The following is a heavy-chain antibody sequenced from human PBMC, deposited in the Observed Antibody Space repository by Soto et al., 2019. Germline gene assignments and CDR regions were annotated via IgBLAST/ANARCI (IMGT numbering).Heavy chain of an antibody. CDR1: GFPFSSYV. CDR2: ISGGGSNT. Sequence: EVQLLESGGGLVQRGGSLRLSCAASGFPFSSYVMSWVRQAPGKGLEWVSGISGGGSNTFYADSVKGRFTISRDNSKNTLLLQMNSLGAEDTAVYYCAKDSNKYSISLRGRYFDYWGQGIGVTVSS. D-gene: IGHD4-4*01. V-gene: IGHV3-23*01. CDR3: AKDSNKYSISLRGRYFDY. J-gene: IGHJ4*02.